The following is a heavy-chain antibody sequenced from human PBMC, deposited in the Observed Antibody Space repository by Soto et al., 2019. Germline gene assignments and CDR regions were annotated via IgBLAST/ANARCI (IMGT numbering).Heavy chain of an antibody. CDR3: AHEGRGSPNVLRYFDWLLGGWFDP. CDR1: GFSLSTSGVG. J-gene: IGHJ5*02. D-gene: IGHD3-9*01. CDR2: IYWDDDK. Sequence: SGPTLVNPTQTLTLTCTFSGFSLSTSGVGVGWIRQPPGKALEWLALIYWDDDKRYSPSLKSRLTITKDTSKNQVALTMTNMDPVDTATYYCAHEGRGSPNVLRYFDWLLGGWFDPWGQGTLVTVSS. V-gene: IGHV2-5*02.